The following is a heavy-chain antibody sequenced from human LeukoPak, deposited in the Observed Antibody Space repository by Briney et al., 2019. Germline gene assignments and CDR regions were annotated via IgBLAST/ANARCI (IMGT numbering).Heavy chain of an antibody. CDR3: ARGDYDSSGYSTLFDY. V-gene: IGHV3-48*04. CDR2: ISSSSSTI. J-gene: IGHJ4*02. Sequence: GGSLRLSCAASGFTFSSYSMNWVRQAPGKGLEWVSYISSSSSTIYYADSVKGRFTISRDNAKNSLYLQMNSLRAEDTAVYYCARGDYDSSGYSTLFDYWGQGTLVTVSS. D-gene: IGHD3-22*01. CDR1: GFTFSSYS.